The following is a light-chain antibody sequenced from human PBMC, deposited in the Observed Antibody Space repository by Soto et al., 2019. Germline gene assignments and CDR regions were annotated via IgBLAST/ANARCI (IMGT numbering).Light chain of an antibody. CDR3: QQYLDYPLT. Sequence: DIQMTQSPSTLSASVGDRVTITCRASQSVSSWLAWYQQKPGKAPKLMIFGASSLESGVPSSFSGSGSGTEFTLTISSLQPDDVATYYCQQYLDYPLTFGGGTKVDIK. J-gene: IGKJ4*01. CDR1: QSVSSW. V-gene: IGKV1-5*01. CDR2: GAS.